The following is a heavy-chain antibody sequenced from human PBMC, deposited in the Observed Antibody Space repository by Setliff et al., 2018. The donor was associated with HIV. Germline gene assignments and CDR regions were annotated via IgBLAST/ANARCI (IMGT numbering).Heavy chain of an antibody. V-gene: IGHV3-15*01. Sequence: PGGSLRLSCVASGFTFTNAWMSWVRQAPGKGLEWVGQIKSKPDGEARDYAAPVKGRFTISRDDSKSIAYLQMNSLKIEDTAVYYCTRSGYCSSTSCDTMGYYYYYYYMDVWGKGTTVTVSS. CDR2: IKSKPDGEAR. CDR3: TRSGYCSSTSCDTMGYYYYYYYMDV. J-gene: IGHJ6*03. D-gene: IGHD2-2*02. CDR1: GFTFTNAW.